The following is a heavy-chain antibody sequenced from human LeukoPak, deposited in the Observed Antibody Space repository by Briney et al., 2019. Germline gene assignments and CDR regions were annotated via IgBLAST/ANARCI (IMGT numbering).Heavy chain of an antibody. J-gene: IGHJ4*02. V-gene: IGHV3-23*01. CDR2: ISGSGGST. Sequence: GGSLRLSCAASGFTFSSYAMSWVRQAPGKGLEWVSAISGSGGSTYYADSVKGRFTISRDNSKNTQYLQMNSLRAEDTAVYYCAKSPQHPWIQLWSEAPYYFDYWGQGTLVTVSS. CDR1: GFTFSSYA. CDR3: AKSPQHPWIQLWSEAPYYFDY. D-gene: IGHD5-18*01.